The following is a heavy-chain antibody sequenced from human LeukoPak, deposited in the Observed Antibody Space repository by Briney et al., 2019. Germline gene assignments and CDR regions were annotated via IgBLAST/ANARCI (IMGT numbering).Heavy chain of an antibody. Sequence: PGGSLRLSCAASGFTFSSYAMSWVRQAPGKGLEWVSTISGSGSSTYFADSVKGRFTISRDNSKNTLYLQTNSLSAEDTALYYCAKFSRRPEGIRWGQGTLVTVSS. D-gene: IGHD1-14*01. V-gene: IGHV3-23*01. CDR2: ISGSGSST. CDR1: GFTFSSYA. J-gene: IGHJ4*02. CDR3: AKFSRRPEGIR.